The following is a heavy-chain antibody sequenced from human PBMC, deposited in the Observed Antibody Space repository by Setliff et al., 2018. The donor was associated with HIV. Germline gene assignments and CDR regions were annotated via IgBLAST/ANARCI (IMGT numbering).Heavy chain of an antibody. D-gene: IGHD3-9*01. J-gene: IGHJ4*02. CDR3: AREGVVGDDDEWFYFDH. V-gene: IGHV1-3*01. CDR2: INAGNGNT. Sequence: ASVKGSCKASGYTFTSYAMHWVRQAPGQRLEWMGWINAGNGNTNYAQKFQDRVTLTTDTSTSTVYMEVWRLRSDDTAVYYCAREGVVGDDDEWFYFDHWGQGTPVTVSS. CDR1: GYTFTSYA.